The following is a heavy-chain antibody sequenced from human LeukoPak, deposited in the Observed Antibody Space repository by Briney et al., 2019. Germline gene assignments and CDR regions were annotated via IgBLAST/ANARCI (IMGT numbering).Heavy chain of an antibody. V-gene: IGHV4-39*02. Sequence: SETLSLTCTVSGGSISSNSYYWGWIRQPPGKGLEWIGSIYYSGSTYYNPSLKSRVTISVDTSKNHFSLNLSSVTAADTAVYYCERRVRAYCSGGSCYDDWYFDLWGRGTLVTVSS. D-gene: IGHD2-15*01. J-gene: IGHJ2*01. CDR3: ERRVRAYCSGGSCYDDWYFDL. CDR1: GGSISSNSYY. CDR2: IYYSGST.